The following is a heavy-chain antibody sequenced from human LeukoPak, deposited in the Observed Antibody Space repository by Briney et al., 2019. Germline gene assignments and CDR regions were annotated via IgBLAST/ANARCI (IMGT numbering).Heavy chain of an antibody. CDR3: ARQKDYYGSGDAFDI. V-gene: IGHV3-30*03. J-gene: IGHJ3*02. CDR2: ISYDGSNK. D-gene: IGHD3-10*01. Sequence: GGSLRLSCAASGFTFSSYGMHWVRQAPGKGLEWVAVISYDGSNKYYADSVKGRFTISRDNSKNTLYLQMNSLRAEDTAVYYCARQKDYYGSGDAFDIWGQGTMVTVSS. CDR1: GFTFSSYG.